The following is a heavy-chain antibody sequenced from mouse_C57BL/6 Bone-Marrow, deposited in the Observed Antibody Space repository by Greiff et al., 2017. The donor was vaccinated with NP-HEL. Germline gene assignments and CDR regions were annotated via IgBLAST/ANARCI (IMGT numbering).Heavy chain of an antibody. V-gene: IGHV3-6*01. D-gene: IGHD2-4*01. CDR1: GYSITSGYY. CDR3: ARDRGFYDYDVPYYFDY. J-gene: IGHJ2*01. Sequence: EVKLMESGPGLVKPSQSLSLTCSVTGYSITSGYYWNWIRQFPGNKLEWMGYISYDGSNNYNPSLKNRFSITRDTSKNQFFLKLNSVTTEDTATYYCARDRGFYDYDVPYYFDYWGQGTTLTVSS. CDR2: ISYDGSN.